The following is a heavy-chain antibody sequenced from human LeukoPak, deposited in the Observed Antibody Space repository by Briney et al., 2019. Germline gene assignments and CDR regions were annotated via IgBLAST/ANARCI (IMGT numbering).Heavy chain of an antibody. CDR3: ARHFPRRRITMVRGVTSFDP. CDR2: INHSGST. Sequence: SETLSLTCAVYGGSFSGYYWSWIRQPPGKGLEWIGEINHSGSTNYNPSLKSRATISVDTSKNQFSLKLSSVTAADTAVYYCARHFPRRRITMVRGVTSFDPWGQGTLVTVSS. J-gene: IGHJ5*02. D-gene: IGHD3-10*01. V-gene: IGHV4-34*01. CDR1: GGSFSGYY.